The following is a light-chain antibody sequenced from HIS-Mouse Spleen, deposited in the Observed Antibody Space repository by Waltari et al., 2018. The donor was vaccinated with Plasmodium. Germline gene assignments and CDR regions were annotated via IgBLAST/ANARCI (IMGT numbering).Light chain of an antibody. J-gene: IGLJ2*01. CDR1: SSAVGGYNY. CDR2: DVS. CDR3: SSYTSSSNVV. V-gene: IGLV2-14*03. Sequence: QSALTQPASVSGSPGQSITISCTGTSSAVGGYNYVSWYQQNPGKAPKLMIYDVSNRPSGVSNRFSGSKSGNTASLTISGLQAEDEADYYCSSYTSSSNVVFGGGTKLTVL.